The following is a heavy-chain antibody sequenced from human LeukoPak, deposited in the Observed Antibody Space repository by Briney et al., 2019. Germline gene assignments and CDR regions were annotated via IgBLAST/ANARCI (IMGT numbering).Heavy chain of an antibody. D-gene: IGHD3-3*01. CDR2: IRYDGSNK. Sequence: PGGSLRLSCAASGFTFSSYGMHWVRQAPGKGLEWVAFIRYDGSNKYYADSVKGRFTISRDNSKNTLYLQMNSLRAEDTAVYYCAKLNTIFGERNAFDIWGQGTMVTVSS. J-gene: IGHJ3*02. CDR3: AKLNTIFGERNAFDI. V-gene: IGHV3-30*02. CDR1: GFTFSSYG.